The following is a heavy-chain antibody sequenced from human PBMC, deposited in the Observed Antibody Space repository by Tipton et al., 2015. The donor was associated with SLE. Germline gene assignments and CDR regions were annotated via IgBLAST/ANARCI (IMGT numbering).Heavy chain of an antibody. CDR1: GFNFSYYG. V-gene: IGHV3-64*01. CDR2: ISYSGGRT. J-gene: IGHJ4*02. D-gene: IGHD1-7*01. Sequence: SLRLSCAASGFNFSYYGMHWVRQAPGKGLEYVAAISYSGGRTYYANSLKGRFSISRDNSKNTVYLHMNSLRADDTAIYYCASESWNYGFFDYSGQGTLVTVYS. CDR3: ASESWNYGFFDY.